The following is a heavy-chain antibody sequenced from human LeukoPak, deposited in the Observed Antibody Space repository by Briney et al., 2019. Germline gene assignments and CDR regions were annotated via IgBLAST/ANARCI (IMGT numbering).Heavy chain of an antibody. Sequence: ASVKVSCKASGYTLTDYYIHWVRQAPGQGLGWMGIINPSGGSTSYAQKFQGRVTMTRDTSTSTVYMELSSLRSEDTAVYYCARELRSGYYRWIDYWGQGTLVTVSS. CDR3: ARELRSGYYRWIDY. J-gene: IGHJ4*02. V-gene: IGHV1-46*01. D-gene: IGHD3-3*01. CDR2: INPSGGST. CDR1: GYTLTDYY.